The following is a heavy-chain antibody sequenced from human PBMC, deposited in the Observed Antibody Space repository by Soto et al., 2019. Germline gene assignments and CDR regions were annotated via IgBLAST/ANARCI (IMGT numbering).Heavy chain of an antibody. CDR3: ARLHNSSDWTDFDF. Sequence: SETLSLTCTFSGGSISSSYWSLIRQPPGKGLEWIGYIHYGGATTYNPSLKSRVTISLGTPKKHFYLNLRSVTAADTAVYFCARLHNSSDWTDFDFWGQGTRVTVSS. CDR1: GGSISSSY. V-gene: IGHV4-59*08. CDR2: IHYGGAT. J-gene: IGHJ4*02. D-gene: IGHD6-19*01.